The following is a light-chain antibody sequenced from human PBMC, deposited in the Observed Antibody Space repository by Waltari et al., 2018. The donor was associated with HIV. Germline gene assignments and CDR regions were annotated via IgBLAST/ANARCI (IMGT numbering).Light chain of an antibody. CDR3: CSHSTTGSLV. CDR2: DVT. Sequence: QSALTQPAPVSGSPGQSITPPCPGPPSDFGDSASWSWFQQFPNKAPHLIIYDVTRRPTGVSNRFSGSKSGDTASLIISGLLPEDEADYYCCSHSTTGSLVFGGGTKLTVL. CDR1: PSDFGDSAS. J-gene: IGLJ2*01. V-gene: IGLV2-14*03.